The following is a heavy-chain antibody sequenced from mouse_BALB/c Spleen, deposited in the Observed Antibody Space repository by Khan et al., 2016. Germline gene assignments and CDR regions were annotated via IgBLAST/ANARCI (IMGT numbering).Heavy chain of an antibody. D-gene: IGHD1-1*01. CDR2: IHYSGHT. Sequence: EVQLQESGPDLVKPSQTLSLTCTVTGYSITSGYSWHWIRQVPGNKLEWMGYIHYSGHTNYNPTLKSRISITPDTSTSTFFLQLISVTTEDTATYYCARDYYGCFAYWGQGTLVTVSA. CDR1: GYSITSGYS. V-gene: IGHV3-1*02. J-gene: IGHJ3*01. CDR3: ARDYYGCFAY.